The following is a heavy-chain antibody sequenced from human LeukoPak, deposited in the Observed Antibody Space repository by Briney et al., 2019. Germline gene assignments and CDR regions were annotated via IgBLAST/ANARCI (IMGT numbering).Heavy chain of an antibody. CDR3: ARDARVQKWFGELLKTTTYYFDY. D-gene: IGHD3-10*01. CDR1: GDSIISSHW. J-gene: IGHJ4*02. CDR2: IYYSGST. V-gene: IGHV4-4*02. Sequence: SETLSLTCAVSGDSIISSHWWSWVRQAPGKGLEWIGSIYYSGSTYYNPSLKSRVTISVDTSKNQFSLKLSSVTAADTAVYYCARDARVQKWFGELLKTTTYYFDYWGQGTLVTVSS.